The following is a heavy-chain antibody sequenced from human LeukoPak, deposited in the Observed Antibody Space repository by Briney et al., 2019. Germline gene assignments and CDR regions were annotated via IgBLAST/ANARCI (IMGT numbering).Heavy chain of an antibody. CDR2: IYYSGST. D-gene: IGHD1-26*01. V-gene: IGHV4-31*03. Sequence: SQTLSLTCTVSGGSISNGGYYWSWIRQHPGKGLEWIGYIYYSGSTNYNPSLKSRVTISVDTSKNQFSLKLSSVTAADTAVYYCARDPVVGATNYYYYYMDVWGKGTTVTVSS. CDR1: GGSISNGGYY. CDR3: ARDPVVGATNYYYYYMDV. J-gene: IGHJ6*03.